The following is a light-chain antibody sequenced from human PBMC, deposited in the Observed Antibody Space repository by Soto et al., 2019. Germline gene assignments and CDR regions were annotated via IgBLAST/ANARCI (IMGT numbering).Light chain of an antibody. V-gene: IGKV1-39*01. CDR1: QIISTY. CDR2: DAS. J-gene: IGKJ5*01. CDR3: QQSYGTPIT. Sequence: DIQMTQSPLSLSASIGDRVTITCRASQIISTYLNWYQQKPGKAPKLLIYDASSLQSGVPSRFSGSGSGTDFTLTISSLQPEDFVIYYRQQSYGTPITFGQGTRLEIK.